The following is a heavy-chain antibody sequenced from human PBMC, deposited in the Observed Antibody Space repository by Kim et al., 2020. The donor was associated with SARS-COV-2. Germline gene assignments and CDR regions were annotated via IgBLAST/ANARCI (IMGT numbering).Heavy chain of an antibody. V-gene: IGHV4-34*01. D-gene: IGHD1-26*01. Sequence: SETLSLTCAVYGGSFSGYYWSWIRQPPGKGLEWIGEINHSGSTNYNPSLKSRVTISVDTSKNQFSLKLSSVTAADTAVYYCAREGATTGKYSSRLTRYFDYWGQGTLVTVSS. CDR2: INHSGST. CDR3: AREGATTGKYSSRLTRYFDY. J-gene: IGHJ4*02. CDR1: GGSFSGYY.